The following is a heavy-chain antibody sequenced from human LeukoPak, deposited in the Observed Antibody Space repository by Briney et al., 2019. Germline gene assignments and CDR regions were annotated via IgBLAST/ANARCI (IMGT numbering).Heavy chain of an antibody. CDR3: ASDASAYYYDSSGYRFDY. D-gene: IGHD3-22*01. CDR2: IIPIFGTA. Sequence: SVRVSCKASGGTFSSYAISWVRQAPGQGLEWMGRIIPIFGTANYAQKFQGRVTITTDESTSTAYMELSSLRSEDMAAYYCASDASAYYYDSSGYRFDYWGQGTLVTVSS. CDR1: GGTFSSYA. J-gene: IGHJ4*02. V-gene: IGHV1-69*05.